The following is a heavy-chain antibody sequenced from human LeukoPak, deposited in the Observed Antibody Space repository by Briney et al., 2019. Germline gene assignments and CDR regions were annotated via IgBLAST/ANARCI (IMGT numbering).Heavy chain of an antibody. Sequence: PSETLSLTCTVSGYSISSGYYWGWIRQPPGKGLEWIGSIYHSGSTYCNPSLKSRVTISVDTSKNQFSLKLSSVTAADTAVYYCAREGTYYDILTGFDYWGQGTLVTVSS. D-gene: IGHD3-9*01. CDR3: AREGTYYDILTGFDY. J-gene: IGHJ4*02. CDR1: GYSISSGYY. V-gene: IGHV4-38-2*02. CDR2: IYHSGST.